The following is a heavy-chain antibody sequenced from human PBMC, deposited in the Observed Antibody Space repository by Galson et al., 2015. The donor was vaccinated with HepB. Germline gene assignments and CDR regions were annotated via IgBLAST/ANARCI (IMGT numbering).Heavy chain of an antibody. CDR1: GFTFSNYE. J-gene: IGHJ4*02. CDR2: INSGGNTT. V-gene: IGHV3-48*03. Sequence: SLRLSCAASGFTFSNYEINWVRQAPGKGLEWVSYINSGGNTTNYADSVKGRFTVSRDNAKNSLYLQMNSLRDEDTAVYYCVRDVSGGYIGSWYFRRLDYWGQGTLVTVSS. CDR3: VRDVSGGYIGSWYFRRLDY. D-gene: IGHD6-13*01.